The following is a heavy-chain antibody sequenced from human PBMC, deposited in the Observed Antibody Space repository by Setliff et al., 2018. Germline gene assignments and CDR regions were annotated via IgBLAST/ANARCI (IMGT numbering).Heavy chain of an antibody. J-gene: IGHJ3*02. CDR1: GGTFSIYT. V-gene: IGHV1-69*08. D-gene: IGHD3-3*01. Sequence: ASVKVSCKASGGTFSIYTISWVRQAPGQGLEWMGRITPIFGTANYAQKFQGRVTITADKSTSTAYMELSSLRSEDTAVYYCAISTIFGVVSPTPDASDIWGQGTMVTVSS. CDR2: ITPIFGTA. CDR3: AISTIFGVVSPTPDASDI.